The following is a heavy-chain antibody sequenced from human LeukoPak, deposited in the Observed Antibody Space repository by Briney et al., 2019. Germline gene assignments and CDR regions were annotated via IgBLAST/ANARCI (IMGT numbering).Heavy chain of an antibody. D-gene: IGHD4-17*01. J-gene: IGHJ5*02. Sequence: ASVKVSCKASGYTFTSYAMNWVRQAPGQGLKWMGWINTNTGNPTYAQGFTGRFVFSLDTSVSTAYLQISSLKAEDTAVYYCATLTVTTASNWFDPWGQGTLVTVSS. CDR2: INTNTGNP. V-gene: IGHV7-4-1*02. CDR1: GYTFTSYA. CDR3: ATLTVTTASNWFDP.